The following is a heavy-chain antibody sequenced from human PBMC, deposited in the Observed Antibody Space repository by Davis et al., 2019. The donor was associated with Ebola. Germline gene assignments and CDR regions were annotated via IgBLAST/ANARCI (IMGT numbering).Heavy chain of an antibody. CDR3: ARRGYSGLYHGFDV. D-gene: IGHD1-26*01. J-gene: IGHJ4*02. CDR2: IYPGDSDV. Sequence: GESLKISCNTSGYTFTSYWIGWVRQLPGKGLECMGIIYPGDSDVRYSPSLQGHVTISVDKSISAAHLQWNSLKASDTAIYYCARRGYSGLYHGFDVWGQGTLVTVSS. CDR1: GYTFTSYW. V-gene: IGHV5-51*01.